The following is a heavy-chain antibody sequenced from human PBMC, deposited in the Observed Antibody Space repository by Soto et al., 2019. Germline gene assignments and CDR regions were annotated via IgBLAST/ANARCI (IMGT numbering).Heavy chain of an antibody. CDR3: ARDLGTGTDY. CDR1: GGSMSSHY. CDR2: IYHSGAT. Sequence: ETLSLTCTVSGGSMSSHYWTWVRQAPGKGLEWIGEIYHSGATTYNPSLKSRATISVDPSNNHFSLKLTSVTAADTAVYFCARDLGTGTDYWGQGTLVTVSS. D-gene: IGHD1-1*01. V-gene: IGHV4-59*11. J-gene: IGHJ4*02.